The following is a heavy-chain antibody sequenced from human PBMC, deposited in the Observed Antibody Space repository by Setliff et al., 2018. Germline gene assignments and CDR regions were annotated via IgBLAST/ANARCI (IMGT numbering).Heavy chain of an antibody. J-gene: IGHJ5*02. CDR3: ARVGSKPQLGWFDP. V-gene: IGHV3-74*03. CDR2: ISTDGSSI. CDR1: GFTFSTYW. Sequence: PGGSLRLSCVTSGFTFSTYWMHWGRQAPGQGLVWVARISTDGSSITYADSVKGRFTISRDNARNTLYLQMNSLTAEDTAVYYCARVGSKPQLGWFDPWGQRTLVTVSS. D-gene: IGHD1-26*01.